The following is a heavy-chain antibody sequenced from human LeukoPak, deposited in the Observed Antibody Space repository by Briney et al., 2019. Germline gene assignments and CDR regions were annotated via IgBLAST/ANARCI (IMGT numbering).Heavy chain of an antibody. CDR1: GGSFSGYY. V-gene: IGHV4-34*01. CDR3: ARVNSSSWYVDY. CDR2: INHSGST. D-gene: IGHD6-13*01. Sequence: SETLSLTCAVYGGSFSGYYWSWIRQPPGKGLEWIGEINHSGSTNYNPSLKSRVTISVDTSKNQFSPKLSSVTAADTAVYYCARVNSSSWYVDYWGQGTLVTVSS. J-gene: IGHJ4*02.